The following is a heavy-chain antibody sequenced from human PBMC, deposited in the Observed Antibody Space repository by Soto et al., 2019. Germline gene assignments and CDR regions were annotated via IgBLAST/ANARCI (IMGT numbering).Heavy chain of an antibody. J-gene: IGHJ3*02. CDR3: ARGNVQLERRKRDAFDI. CDR2: INPNSGGT. CDR1: GYTFTVYY. Sequence: ASVKVSCTASGYTFTVYYMHWVRQAPGQGLEWMGWINPNSGGTNYAQKFQGWVTMTRDTSISTAYMELSRLRSDDTAVYYCARGNVQLERRKRDAFDIWGQGTMVTVSS. D-gene: IGHD1-1*01. V-gene: IGHV1-2*04.